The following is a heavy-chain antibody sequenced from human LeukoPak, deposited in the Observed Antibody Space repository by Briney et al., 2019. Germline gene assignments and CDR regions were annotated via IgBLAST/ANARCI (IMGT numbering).Heavy chain of an antibody. Sequence: ASVTVSCKASGYNFTRCAVNWVRQAPGQGLEWMGWINTNTGNPTYAQGFTGRFVFSLDTSVSTAYLQISSLKTEDTAVYYCAREGRVVATIFCEAFDPWGQGTLVTVSS. D-gene: IGHD5-12*01. CDR2: INTNTGNP. V-gene: IGHV7-4-1*02. CDR1: GYNFTRCA. CDR3: AREGRVVATIFCEAFDP. J-gene: IGHJ5*02.